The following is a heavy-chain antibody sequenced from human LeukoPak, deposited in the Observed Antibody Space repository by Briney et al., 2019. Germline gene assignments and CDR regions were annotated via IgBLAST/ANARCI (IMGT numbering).Heavy chain of an antibody. Sequence: GGSLRLSCAASGFTFDDYAMHWVRQAPGRGLEWVSLISWDGGSTYYADSVKGRLTMSRDNSKNSLYLQMNSLRAEDTAVYYCARAPEGYSSGWYIFQHWGQGTLVTVSS. CDR2: ISWDGGST. J-gene: IGHJ1*01. D-gene: IGHD6-19*01. CDR3: ARAPEGYSSGWYIFQH. V-gene: IGHV3-43D*03. CDR1: GFTFDDYA.